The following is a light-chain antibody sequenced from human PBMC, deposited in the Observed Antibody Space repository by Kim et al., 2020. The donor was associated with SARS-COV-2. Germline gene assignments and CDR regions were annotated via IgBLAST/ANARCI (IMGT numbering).Light chain of an antibody. Sequence: SPWDRATLPCRAQQGVSGYLAWYQQTPGQAPRLLIYDASNRATGIPARFSGSGSGTDFTLTISSLEPEDFAVYYCQQRSNWPPLTFGGGTKVDIK. CDR1: QGVSGY. CDR3: QQRSNWPPLT. J-gene: IGKJ4*01. V-gene: IGKV3-11*01. CDR2: DAS.